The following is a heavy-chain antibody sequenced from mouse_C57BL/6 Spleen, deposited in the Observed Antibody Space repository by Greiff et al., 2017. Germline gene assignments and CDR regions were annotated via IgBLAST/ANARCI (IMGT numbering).Heavy chain of an antibody. CDR1: GYAFSSYW. Sequence: VQLVESGAELVKPGASVKISCKASGYAFSSYWMNWVKQRPGKGLEWIGQIYPGDGDTNYNGKFKGKATLTADKSSSTAYMQLSSLTSEDSAVYFCARKGPSLYAMDYWGQGTSVTVSS. J-gene: IGHJ4*01. V-gene: IGHV1-80*01. CDR3: ARKGPSLYAMDY. CDR2: IYPGDGDT.